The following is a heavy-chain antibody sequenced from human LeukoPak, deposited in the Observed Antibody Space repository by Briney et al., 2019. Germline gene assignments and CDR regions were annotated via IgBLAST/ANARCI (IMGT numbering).Heavy chain of an antibody. CDR1: GYRFTNYW. J-gene: IGHJ4*02. CDR3: ARLCLGSGRDFDY. V-gene: IGHV5-51*01. CDR2: IYPGDSDT. Sequence: GESLKISCKGSGYRFTNYWIGWVRPMPGKGLEWMGIIYPGDSDTRYSPSVQGPVTISADKSISTAYLQWSSLKAADTAMYYCARLCLGSGRDFDYWGQGTLVTVSS. D-gene: IGHD3-10*01.